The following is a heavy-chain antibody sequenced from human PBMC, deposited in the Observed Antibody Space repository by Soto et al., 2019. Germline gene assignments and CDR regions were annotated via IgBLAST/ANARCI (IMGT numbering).Heavy chain of an antibody. CDR3: ARDAYSSGWYHY. V-gene: IGHV1-3*01. D-gene: IGHD6-19*01. CDR2: INAGNGNT. J-gene: IGHJ4*02. CDR1: GYTLTSYA. Sequence: ASVKVSCKASGYTLTSYAMHWVRLAPGQRLEWMGWINAGNGNTKYSQKFQGRVTITRDTSASTGYMELSSLRSEDTAVYYCARDAYSSGWYHYWGQGTLVTVSS.